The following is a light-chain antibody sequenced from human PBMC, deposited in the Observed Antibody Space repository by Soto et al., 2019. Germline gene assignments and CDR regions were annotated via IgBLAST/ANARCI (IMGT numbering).Light chain of an antibody. CDR2: EVN. J-gene: IGLJ2*01. V-gene: IGLV2-8*01. Sequence: QSVLTQPPSASGSPGQSVTISCTGTSSDVGGYNYVSWYQQHPGKAPKLMIYEVNKRPSGVPDRFSGSKSGNTASLTVSGLQAEDEAHYYCSSYAGSNDVVVFGGGTKLTVL. CDR3: SSYAGSNDVVV. CDR1: SSDVGGYNY.